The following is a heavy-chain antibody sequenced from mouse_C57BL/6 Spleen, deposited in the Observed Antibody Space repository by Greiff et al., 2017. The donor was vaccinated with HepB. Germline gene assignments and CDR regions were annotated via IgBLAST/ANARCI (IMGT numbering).Heavy chain of an antibody. V-gene: IGHV5-17*01. CDR1: GFTFSDYG. CDR3: ASEGRGFAY. CDR2: ISSGSSTI. J-gene: IGHJ3*01. D-gene: IGHD3-3*01. Sequence: EVKLMESGGGLVKPGGSLKLSCAASGFTFSDYGMHWVRQAPEKGLEWVAYISSGSSTIYYADTVKGRFTISRDNAKNTLFLQMTSLRSEDTAMYYCASEGRGFAYWGQGTLVTVSA.